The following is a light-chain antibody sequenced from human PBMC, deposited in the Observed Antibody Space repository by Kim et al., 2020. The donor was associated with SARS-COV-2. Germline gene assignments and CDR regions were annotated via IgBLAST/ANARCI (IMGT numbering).Light chain of an antibody. CDR2: AAS. V-gene: IGKV3-15*01. Sequence: EIVMTQSPATLSVSPGERATLSCRASQSLSNTLAWYQQKPGQPPRLLIHAASTRATGIPARFSGSGSGTEFTLTINSLQSGDFAVYYCQQYNDWPPGTFGQGTKLEI. CDR1: QSLSNT. J-gene: IGKJ2*02. CDR3: QQYNDWPPGT.